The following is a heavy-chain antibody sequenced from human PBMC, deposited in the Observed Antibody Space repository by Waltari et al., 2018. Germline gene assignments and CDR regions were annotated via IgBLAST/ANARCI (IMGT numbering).Heavy chain of an antibody. Sequence: QVQLQESGPGLVKPSETLSLTCTVSGGSISSYYWSWIRQPPGKGLEWIGYIYYSGSTNYNPSLKSRVTISVDTSKNQFSLKLSSVTAADTAVYYCAGDRDYMDVWGKGTTVTVSS. CDR3: AGDRDYMDV. V-gene: IGHV4-59*01. J-gene: IGHJ6*03. CDR2: IYYSGST. CDR1: GGSISSYY.